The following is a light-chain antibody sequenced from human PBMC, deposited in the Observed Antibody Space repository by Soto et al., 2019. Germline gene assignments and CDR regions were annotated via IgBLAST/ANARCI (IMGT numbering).Light chain of an antibody. CDR2: GAS. CDR1: QGVGVW. CDR3: QQFGDSLT. Sequence: DIQMTQSPSSVSASVGDTVTITCRASQGVGVWLGWYQQKPGKAPHLLIYGASGLQVGVPSRFSGSVSGADFTLTISNLQPEDFAVYYCQQFGDSLTFGGGTKVEI. V-gene: IGKV1-12*01. J-gene: IGKJ4*01.